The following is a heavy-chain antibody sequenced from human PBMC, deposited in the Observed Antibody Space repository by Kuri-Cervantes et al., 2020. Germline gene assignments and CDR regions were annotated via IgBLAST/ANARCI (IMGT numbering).Heavy chain of an antibody. V-gene: IGHV3-48*01. CDR2: ISSSSSTI. CDR3: ARGSSITVTIKAFDI. Sequence: GGSLRLSCAASGFTFSSYSMNWVRQAPGKGLEWVSYISSSSSTIYYADSVKGRFTISRDNAKNSLYLQMNSLRPEDTAVYYCARGSSITVTIKAFDIWGQGTMVTVSS. CDR1: GFTFSSYS. J-gene: IGHJ3*02. D-gene: IGHD4-17*01.